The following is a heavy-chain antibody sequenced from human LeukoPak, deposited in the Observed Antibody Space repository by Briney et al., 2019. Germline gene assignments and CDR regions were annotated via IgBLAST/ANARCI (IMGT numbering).Heavy chain of an antibody. CDR2: IIPIFGTA. CDR1: GGTFSSYA. CDR3: ARGVLGDQLGDTAMVTYFDY. V-gene: IGHV1-69*13. D-gene: IGHD5-18*01. Sequence: SVKVSCKASGGTFSSYAISWVRQAPGQGLEWMGGIIPIFGTANYAQKFQGRVTITADESTSTAYMELSSLRSEDTAVYYSARGVLGDQLGDTAMVTYFDYWGQGTLVTVSS. J-gene: IGHJ4*02.